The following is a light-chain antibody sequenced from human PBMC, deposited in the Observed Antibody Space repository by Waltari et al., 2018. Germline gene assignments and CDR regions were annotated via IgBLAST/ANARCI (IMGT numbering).Light chain of an antibody. Sequence: EIVLTQSPGTMSLPLAERATVSYRASQSVSRALAWYQQKPGQAPRLLIYCSSTRATGIPDRFSGSGSETDFSLTISRLEPDDFAVYYCQHYLRLPVTFGQGTTVEI. CDR1: QSVSRA. J-gene: IGKJ1*01. CDR2: CSS. V-gene: IGKV3-20*01. CDR3: QHYLRLPVT.